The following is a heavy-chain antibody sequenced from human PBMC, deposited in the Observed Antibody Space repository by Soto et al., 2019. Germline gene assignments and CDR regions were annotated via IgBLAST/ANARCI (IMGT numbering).Heavy chain of an antibody. CDR1: GYTLTELS. CDR3: AASTISSSRHYCFDP. D-gene: IGHD2-2*01. J-gene: IGHJ5*02. CDR2: FDPEDGET. V-gene: IGHV1-24*01. Sequence: ASVKVSCKVSGYTLTELSMHWVRQAPGKGLEWMGGFDPEDGETIYAQKFQGRVTMTEDTSTDTAYMELSSLRSEDTAVYYCAASTISSSRHYCFDPWGQGTLVTVSS.